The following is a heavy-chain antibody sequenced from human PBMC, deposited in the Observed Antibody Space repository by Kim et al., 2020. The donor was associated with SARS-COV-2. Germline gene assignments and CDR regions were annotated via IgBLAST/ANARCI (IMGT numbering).Heavy chain of an antibody. V-gene: IGHV3-11*06. J-gene: IGHJ6*02. D-gene: IGHD3-10*01. CDR3: ARVLQITMVRGVWDYYGMDV. Sequence: RFTISRDNAKNSLYLQMNSLRAEDTAVYYCARVLQITMVRGVWDYYGMDVWGQGTTVTVSS.